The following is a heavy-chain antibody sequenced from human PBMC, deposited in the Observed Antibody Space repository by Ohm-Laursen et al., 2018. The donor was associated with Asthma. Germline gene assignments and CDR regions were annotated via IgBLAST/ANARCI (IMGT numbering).Heavy chain of an antibody. CDR2: ISSTGGST. V-gene: IGHV3-23*01. D-gene: IGHD4-17*01. Sequence: SLRLSCTASKFTFSNYAMNWVRQPPGKGLEWVSEISSTGGSTDYADSVKGRFTTSRDNSKSTMYLQMNSLRAEDTAVYYCAKDPYGAQIRGRFDYWGQGTLVTVSS. CDR3: AKDPYGAQIRGRFDY. CDR1: KFTFSNYA. J-gene: IGHJ4*02.